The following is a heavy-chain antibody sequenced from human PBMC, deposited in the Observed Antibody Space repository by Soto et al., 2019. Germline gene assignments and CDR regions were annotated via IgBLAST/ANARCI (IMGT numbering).Heavy chain of an antibody. V-gene: IGHV4-30-2*01. CDR3: ARATYYDFWSGYSEANNWFDP. CDR2: IYHSGST. J-gene: IGHJ5*02. Sequence: SETLSLTCAVSGGSISSGGYSWSWIRQPPGKGLEWIGYIYHSGSTYYNPSLKSRVTISVDRSKNQFSLKLSSVTAADTAVYYCARATYYDFWSGYSEANNWFDPWGQGTLVTVSS. D-gene: IGHD3-3*01. CDR1: GGSISSGGYS.